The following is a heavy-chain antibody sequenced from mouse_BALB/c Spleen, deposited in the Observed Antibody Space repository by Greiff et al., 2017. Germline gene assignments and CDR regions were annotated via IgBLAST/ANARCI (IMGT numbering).Heavy chain of an antibody. V-gene: IGHV1-15*01. Sequence: QVQLQQSGAELVRPGASVTLSCKASGYTFTDYEMHWVKQTPVHGLEWIGAIDPETGGTAYNQKFKGKATLTADKSSSTAYMELRSLTSEDSAVYYCTRGSSPLDDWGQGTSGTVSS. J-gene: IGHJ4*01. CDR1: GYTFTDYE. CDR2: IDPETGGT. CDR3: TRGSSPLDD. D-gene: IGHD1-1*01.